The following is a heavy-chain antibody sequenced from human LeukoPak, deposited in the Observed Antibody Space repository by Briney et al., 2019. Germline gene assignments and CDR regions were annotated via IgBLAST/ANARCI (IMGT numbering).Heavy chain of an antibody. Sequence: SQTLSLTCTVSGGSISSGGYYWSWIRQHPGKGLEWIGCIYYSGTTYYHPSLTSRVAISVDTSKNQFSLKLSSVTAADTAVYYCAKSGTVTTWNYWGQGTLVTVSS. D-gene: IGHD4-17*01. V-gene: IGHV4-31*03. CDR2: IYYSGTT. CDR1: GGSISSGGYY. J-gene: IGHJ4*02. CDR3: AKSGTVTTWNY.